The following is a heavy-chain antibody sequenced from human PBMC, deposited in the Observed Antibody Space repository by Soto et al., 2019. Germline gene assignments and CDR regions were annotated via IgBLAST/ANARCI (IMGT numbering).Heavy chain of an antibody. V-gene: IGHV3-74*01. CDR1: GFAFETYA. CDR3: ISSNHIYEH. J-gene: IGHJ4*01. Sequence: EVQLVESGGGLVQPGGSLRLSCAASGFAFETYAMHWVRQTAGKGLEWVSRIDSDGGATAYADSVRGRFSISRDNAKNTLYLQMNSLRGDDTAVYYCISSNHIYEHWGQGTLVTVSS. D-gene: IGHD3-16*01. CDR2: IDSDGGAT.